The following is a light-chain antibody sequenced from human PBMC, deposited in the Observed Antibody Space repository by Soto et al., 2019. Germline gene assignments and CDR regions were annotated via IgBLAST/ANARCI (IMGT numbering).Light chain of an antibody. CDR3: QTWGTGIHPVV. Sequence: QLVLTQSPSASASLGASVKLTCTLSSGHSNYAIAWHQQQPEKGPRYLMKLNSDGSHSKGDGIPDRFSGSSSGAERYLTISSLQSEDEADYYCQTWGTGIHPVVFAGGTKVTVL. CDR2: LNSDGSH. V-gene: IGLV4-69*01. CDR1: SGHSNYA. J-gene: IGLJ2*01.